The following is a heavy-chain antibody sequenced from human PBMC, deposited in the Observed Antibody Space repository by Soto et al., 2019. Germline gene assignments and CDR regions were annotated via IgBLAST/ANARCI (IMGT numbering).Heavy chain of an antibody. CDR3: AREPRYCRGGSCSITGDAFDI. J-gene: IGHJ3*02. Sequence: EVQLVESGGGLVQPGGSLSLSCTASGFIVSDTYMNWVRQAPGKGLEWVSVISNRGDTHYADSVRGRFSLSRAIADNTLHLQMNNLRVEDTAVYYCAREPRYCRGGSCSITGDAFDIWGQGTMVTVSS. V-gene: IGHV3-66*01. CDR1: GFIVSDTY. CDR2: ISNRGDT. D-gene: IGHD2-15*01.